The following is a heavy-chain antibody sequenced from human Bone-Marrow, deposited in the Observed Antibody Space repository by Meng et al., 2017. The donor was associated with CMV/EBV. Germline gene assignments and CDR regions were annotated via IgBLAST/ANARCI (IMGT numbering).Heavy chain of an antibody. D-gene: IGHD3-3*01. CDR3: AKSVDLWSGYLDY. V-gene: IGHV3-33*06. CDR2: IWSDGTTK. J-gene: IGHJ4*02. CDR1: GFTFSKYG. Sequence: GGSLRLSCTASGFTFSKYGMHWVRQAPGKGRGWVAVIWSDGTTKYYADSVKGRFTISRDDSKSTLYLHMRSLRAEDTAVYYCAKSVDLWSGYLDYWGQGALVTVSS.